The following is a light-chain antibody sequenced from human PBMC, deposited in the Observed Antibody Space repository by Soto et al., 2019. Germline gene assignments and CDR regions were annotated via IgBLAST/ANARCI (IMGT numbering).Light chain of an antibody. CDR2: AAS. CDR3: QLSYSSPRT. CDR1: QSISSY. J-gene: IGKJ1*01. V-gene: IGKV1-39*01. Sequence: DIQMTQSPSSLSASVGDRVTITCRASQSISSYLNWYQQKPGKAPNLLIYAASTLQSGFPSRFSGSGFGKDFTLTISSLQPEDFATYYCQLSYSSPRTFGQGTKVEI.